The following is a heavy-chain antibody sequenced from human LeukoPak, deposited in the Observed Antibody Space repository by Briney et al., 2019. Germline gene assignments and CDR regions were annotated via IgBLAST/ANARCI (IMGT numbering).Heavy chain of an antibody. Sequence: GGSLRLSCAASGFTFSSYAMSWVHQAPGKGLEWVSAIRGSGSSTYYADSVNGRFTISRDNPKNTLYLQMNSLRAEDTGVYYCAKPSLIVGATVGFDYWGQGTLVTVSS. D-gene: IGHD1-26*01. CDR3: AKPSLIVGATVGFDY. CDR1: GFTFSSYA. V-gene: IGHV3-23*01. J-gene: IGHJ4*02. CDR2: IRGSGSST.